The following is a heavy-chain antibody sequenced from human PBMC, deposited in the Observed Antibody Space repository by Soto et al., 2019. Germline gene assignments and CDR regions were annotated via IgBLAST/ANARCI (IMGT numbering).Heavy chain of an antibody. Sequence: EVQLVESGGGLVKPGGSLRLSCEASGFTFSNYNMNWVRQAPGRGLEWVSSISSSSTYIYYSDSVKGRFTISRDNAQNSLYLQMNSLRAEDTAVYYCASDLWGVVPATHEYWGQGTLVNVSS. CDR2: ISSSSTYI. D-gene: IGHD2-15*01. V-gene: IGHV3-21*01. CDR1: GFTFSNYN. J-gene: IGHJ4*02. CDR3: ASDLWGVVPATHEY.